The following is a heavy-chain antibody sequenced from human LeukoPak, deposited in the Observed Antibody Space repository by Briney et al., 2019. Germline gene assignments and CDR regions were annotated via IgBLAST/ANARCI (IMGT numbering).Heavy chain of an antibody. CDR3: ARAGEVYNSGSYLEY. CDR2: INPNSGGT. Sequence: ASVTVSCKASGSTFTDYYMHWVRQAPGQGLEWMGWINPNSGGTNFAQKFQGRVTMTRATSISTAYMELSSLRSEDTAVYYCARAGEVYNSGSYLEYWGQGTLVTVSS. J-gene: IGHJ4*02. V-gene: IGHV1-2*02. CDR1: GSTFTDYY. D-gene: IGHD6-19*01.